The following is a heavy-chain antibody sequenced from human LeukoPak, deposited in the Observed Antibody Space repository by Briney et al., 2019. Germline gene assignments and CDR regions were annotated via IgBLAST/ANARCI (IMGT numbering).Heavy chain of an antibody. D-gene: IGHD7-27*01. J-gene: IGHJ5*02. CDR2: ISGRSSSI. CDR1: GFIFSDYT. Sequence: GGSLRLSCAASGFIFSDYTMAWVRQAPGKGLEWVSSISGRSSSIKYAESLRGRITISRDSTKNSLYLQMNTLGDEDTALYYCARDRQAWGWFDPWGQGTLVTVSS. V-gene: IGHV3-21*01. CDR3: ARDRQAWGWFDP.